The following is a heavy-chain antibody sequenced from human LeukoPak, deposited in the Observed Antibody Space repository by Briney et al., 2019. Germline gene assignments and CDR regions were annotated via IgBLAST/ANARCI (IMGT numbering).Heavy chain of an antibody. J-gene: IGHJ3*02. CDR3: ARDLLGATSAFDI. CDR1: AGSISSSSYS. Sequence: SETLSLTCTVSAGSISSSSYSWGWIRQPPGKGLEWIGSIYYSGSTYYNPSLKSRVTISVDTSKNQFSLKLSSVTAADTAVYYCARDLLGATSAFDIWGQGTMVTVSS. CDR2: IYYSGST. D-gene: IGHD1-26*01. V-gene: IGHV4-39*07.